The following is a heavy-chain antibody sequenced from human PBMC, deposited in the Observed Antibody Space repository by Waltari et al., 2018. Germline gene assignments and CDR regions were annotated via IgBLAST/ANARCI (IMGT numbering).Heavy chain of an antibody. V-gene: IGHV3-48*03. J-gene: IGHJ3*02. CDR2: ISSTGNTI. CDR3: AREGSDWSLDI. Sequence: EVHLVESGGGLVQPGVSLRLPFAASGFTSRSYEMNWVRQAPGKGLEWISYISSTGNTIYYADSVKGRFTISRDNAKNSLYLQMNSLRADDTAIYYCAREGSDWSLDIWGQGTMVTVSS. CDR1: GFTSRSYE. D-gene: IGHD6-19*01.